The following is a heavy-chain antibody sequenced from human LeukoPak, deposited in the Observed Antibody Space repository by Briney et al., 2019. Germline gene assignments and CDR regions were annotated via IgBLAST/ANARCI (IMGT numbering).Heavy chain of an antibody. D-gene: IGHD3-16*02. V-gene: IGHV3-49*03. CDR3: TRDGLVSYGSSRKFDY. CDR1: AFTFSNHA. CDR2: IGSNSYGGTT. J-gene: IGHJ4*02. Sequence: PGGSLRLSCAASAFTFSNHATSWFRQAPGKGLEWLSFIGSNSYGGTTEFAASVKGRFTISRDDSKGIAYLQMNSLKTEDTAVYYCTRDGLVSYGSSRKFDYWGQGTLVTVSS.